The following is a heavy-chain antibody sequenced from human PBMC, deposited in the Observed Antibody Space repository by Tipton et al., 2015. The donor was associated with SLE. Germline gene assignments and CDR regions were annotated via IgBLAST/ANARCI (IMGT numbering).Heavy chain of an antibody. CDR2: IYHTGTT. CDR1: DYSISSTYY. D-gene: IGHD2-21*01. CDR3: ARRRFQSAPDY. J-gene: IGHJ4*02. Sequence: TLSLTCVVSDYSISSTYYWGWIRQPPGKGLEWIGNIYHTGTTYYIPSLKSRVTISIDTSKNNFSLKMTAVTAADTAVYYCARRRFQSAPDYWGQGTLVSVSS. V-gene: IGHV4-38-2*01.